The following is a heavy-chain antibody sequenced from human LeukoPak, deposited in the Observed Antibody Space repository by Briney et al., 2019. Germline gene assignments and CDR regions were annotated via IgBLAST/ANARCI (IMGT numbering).Heavy chain of an antibody. D-gene: IGHD3-9*01. CDR2: IYPGDSDT. V-gene: IGHV5-51*01. CDR3: ARQNSLTGYRRTPTTYFDY. J-gene: IGHJ4*02. CDR1: GYSFTRYW. Sequence: KPGESLKISCKGSGYSFTRYWIGWVRQMPGKGLEWVGIIYPGDSDTIYSPSFQGQVTISADKSISTAYLQWSSLKASDTAMYYCARQNSLTGYRRTPTTYFDYWGQGTLVTVSS.